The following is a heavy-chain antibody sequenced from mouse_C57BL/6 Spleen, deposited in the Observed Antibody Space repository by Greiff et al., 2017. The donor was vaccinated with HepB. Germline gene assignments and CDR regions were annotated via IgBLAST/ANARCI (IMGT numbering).Heavy chain of an antibody. V-gene: IGHV1-64*01. CDR1: GYTFTSYW. J-gene: IGHJ3*01. D-gene: IGHD2-4*01. CDR2: IHPNSGST. CDR3: ARTYDYDMRFAY. Sequence: QVQLQQPGAELVKPGASVKLSCKASGYTFTSYWMHWVKQRPGQGLEWIGMIHPNSGSTNYNEKFKSKATLTVDKSSSTAYMQLSSLTSEDSAVYYCARTYDYDMRFAYWGQGTLVTVSA.